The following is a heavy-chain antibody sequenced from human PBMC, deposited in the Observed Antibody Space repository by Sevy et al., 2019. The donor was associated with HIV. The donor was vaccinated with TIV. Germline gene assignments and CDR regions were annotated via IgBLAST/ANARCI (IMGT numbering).Heavy chain of an antibody. CDR2: IYTSGNT. J-gene: IGHJ4*02. D-gene: IGHD2-8*02. CDR1: GGDINSYY. CDR3: ASSPDCTGDVCYPRYYFDF. V-gene: IGHV4-4*07. Sequence: SETLSLTCIVSGGDINSYYWHWLRQSAGKGLEWIGHIYTSGNTNYNPSLTSRVTMSVDTSKNQSSLKVSSVTAADTAVYYCASSPDCTGDVCYPRYYFDFWGQGTLVTVSS.